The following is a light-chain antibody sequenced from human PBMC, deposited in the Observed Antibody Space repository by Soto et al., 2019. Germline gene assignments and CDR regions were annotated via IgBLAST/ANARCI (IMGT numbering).Light chain of an antibody. J-gene: IGLJ3*02. CDR2: EVS. CDR1: SSDVGDYNY. Sequence: HSALTQPPSASGSPGQSVTISCTGTSSDVGDYNYVSWYQQHPGKAPKLIIYEVSKRPSGVPDRFSGSKSGNTASLTVSGLQAEDEADYYCSSYAGSNHLVFGGGTKLTVL. V-gene: IGLV2-8*01. CDR3: SSYAGSNHLV.